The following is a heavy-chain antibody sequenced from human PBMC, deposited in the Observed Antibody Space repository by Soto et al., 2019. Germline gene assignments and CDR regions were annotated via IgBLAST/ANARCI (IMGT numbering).Heavy chain of an antibody. J-gene: IGHJ4*02. D-gene: IGHD4-17*01. CDR2: ISSSSSTI. Sequence: EVQLVESGGGLVQPGGSLRLSCAASGFTFSSYSMNWVRQAPGKGLEWVSYISSSSSTIYYADSVKGRFTISRDKAKNPLYLQKNSLRTEDTAVNYCASTMGDYGDYLDYVGQGTLVTVST. V-gene: IGHV3-48*01. CDR3: ASTMGDYGDYLDY. CDR1: GFTFSSYS.